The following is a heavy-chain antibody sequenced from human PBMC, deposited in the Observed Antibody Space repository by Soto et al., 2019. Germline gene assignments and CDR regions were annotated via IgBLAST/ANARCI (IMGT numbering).Heavy chain of an antibody. V-gene: IGHV1-46*01. J-gene: IGHJ6*02. CDR2: INPSGGST. CDR3: ARAETGDPNYYYGMDV. D-gene: IGHD7-27*01. CDR1: GYTFTSYY. Sequence: QVQLVQSGAEVKKPGASVKVSCKASGYTFTSYYMHWVRQAPGRGLEWMGIINPSGGSTSYAQKFQGRVTMTRDTSTSTVYMVLSSLRSEDTAVYYCARAETGDPNYYYGMDVWGQGTTVTVSS.